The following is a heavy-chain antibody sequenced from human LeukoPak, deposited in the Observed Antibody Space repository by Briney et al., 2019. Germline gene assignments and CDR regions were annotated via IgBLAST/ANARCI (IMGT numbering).Heavy chain of an antibody. J-gene: IGHJ3*02. Sequence: ASVKVSCKASGYTFTSYGISWVRQAPGQGLEWMGWISAYNGNTNYAQKLQGRVTMTTDTSTSTAYMELRSLRSDDTAVYYCARDFSGITMIVVVSDAFDIWGQGTMVTVSS. CDR3: ARDFSGITMIVVVSDAFDI. CDR1: GYTFTSYG. V-gene: IGHV1-18*01. CDR2: ISAYNGNT. D-gene: IGHD3-22*01.